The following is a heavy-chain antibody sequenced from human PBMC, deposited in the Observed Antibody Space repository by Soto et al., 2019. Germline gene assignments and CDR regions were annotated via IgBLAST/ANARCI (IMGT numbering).Heavy chain of an antibody. J-gene: IGHJ6*02. V-gene: IGHV1-69*01. CDR2: IIPIFGTA. D-gene: IGHD4-17*01. CDR1: GGTFSSYA. Sequence: QVQLVQSGAEVKKPGSSVKVSCKASGGTFSSYAISWVRQAPGQGLEWMGGIIPIFGTANYAQKFQGRVTITADESTSTAYMELSSLRSEDTAVYYCARDSVICGDYGGDYYYGMDVWGQGTTVTVSS. CDR3: ARDSVICGDYGGDYYYGMDV.